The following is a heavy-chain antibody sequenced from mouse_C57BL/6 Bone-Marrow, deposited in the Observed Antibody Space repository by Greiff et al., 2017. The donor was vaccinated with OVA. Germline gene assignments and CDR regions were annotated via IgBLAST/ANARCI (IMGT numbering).Heavy chain of an antibody. V-gene: IGHV1-54*01. Sequence: QVQLQQSGAELVRPGTSVKVSCKASGYAFTNYLIEWVKQRPGQGLEWIGVINPGSGGTNYNEKFKGKATLTADKSSSTAYMQLSSLTSEDSAVDFCARYDGYSYYAMDYWGQGTSVTVSS. CDR2: INPGSGGT. J-gene: IGHJ4*01. CDR3: ARYDGYSYYAMDY. D-gene: IGHD2-3*01. CDR1: GYAFTNYL.